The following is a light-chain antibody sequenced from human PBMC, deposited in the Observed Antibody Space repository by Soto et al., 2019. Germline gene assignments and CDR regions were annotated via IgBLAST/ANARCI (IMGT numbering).Light chain of an antibody. CDR3: QHYSTWLWT. V-gene: IGKV3-15*01. Sequence: EIVMTQSPATLSVSPGERATLSCRASQSVSSKLAWYQQKPGQGPRLLMYDASSRATGIPARFSGSGSGTEFTLTISSLQSEDFAVYYCQHYSTWLWTFGQGTKVEIK. J-gene: IGKJ1*01. CDR1: QSVSSK. CDR2: DAS.